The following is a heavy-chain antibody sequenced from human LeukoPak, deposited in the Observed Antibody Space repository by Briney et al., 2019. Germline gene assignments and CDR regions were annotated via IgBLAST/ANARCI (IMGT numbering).Heavy chain of an antibody. D-gene: IGHD3-22*01. CDR1: GYTSTSYG. Sequence: ASVKVSCKASGYTSTSYGISWVRQAPGQGLEWMGWISAYNGNTNFAQNLQGRVTMTTDTSTSTAYLELRSLRSDDTAVYYCARASSGTGAFDYWGQGTLVTVSS. CDR2: ISAYNGNT. V-gene: IGHV1-18*01. J-gene: IGHJ4*02. CDR3: ARASSGTGAFDY.